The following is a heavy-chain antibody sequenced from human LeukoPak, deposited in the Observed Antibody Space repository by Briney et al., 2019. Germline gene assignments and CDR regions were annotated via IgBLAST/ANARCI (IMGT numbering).Heavy chain of an antibody. Sequence: GASLRLSCAASGFTFSSYAMSWVRQAPGKGLEWVSAISGSGGSTYYADSVKGRFTISRDNSKNTLYLQMNSLRAEDTAVYYGAKRGDSGSYHYYYYGMDVWGQGTTVTVSS. D-gene: IGHD1-26*01. CDR2: ISGSGGST. CDR3: AKRGDSGSYHYYYYGMDV. V-gene: IGHV3-23*01. J-gene: IGHJ6*02. CDR1: GFTFSSYA.